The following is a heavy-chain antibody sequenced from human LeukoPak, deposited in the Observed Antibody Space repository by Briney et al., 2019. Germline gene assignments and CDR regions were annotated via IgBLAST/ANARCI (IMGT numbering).Heavy chain of an antibody. Sequence: SETLSLTCTVSGGSISNHYWGWIRQPPGKGLEWIGYIYNSVTTNYNPSLKSRVTISVDTSKNQFSLKLTSVTAADTAVYYCARQAAFDRSEGQFDYWGQGTLVTVSS. CDR1: GGSISNHY. CDR3: ARQAAFDRSEGQFDY. CDR2: IYNSVTT. J-gene: IGHJ4*02. D-gene: IGHD3-9*01. V-gene: IGHV4-59*11.